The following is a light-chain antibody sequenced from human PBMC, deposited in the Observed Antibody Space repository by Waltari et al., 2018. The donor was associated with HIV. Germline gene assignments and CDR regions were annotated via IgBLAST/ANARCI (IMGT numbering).Light chain of an antibody. V-gene: IGLV2-23*02. J-gene: IGLJ2*01. CDR1: SSDVGGYNL. CDR3: CAYAGSTTYVI. CDR2: EVS. Sequence: QSALTQPASVSGSPGQSITIPCTGTSSDVGGYNLVPWYQQHPGKAPKLMIYEVSKRPSVVSNRFSGSKSGNTASLTISGLQAEDEADYYCCAYAGSTTYVIFGGGTKLTVL.